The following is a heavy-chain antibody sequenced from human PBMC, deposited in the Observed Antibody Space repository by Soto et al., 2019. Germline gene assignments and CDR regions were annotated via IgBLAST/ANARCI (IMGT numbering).Heavy chain of an antibody. CDR2: INPETGGT. J-gene: IGHJ6*02. V-gene: IGHV1-2*02. Sequence: ASVKVSCKASGSTFTGYYVHWVREAPGQGLEWMGWINPETGGTSYAQKFQGRVTLSRDTSINTAYLELSSLRFDDAAVYFCARERFQVISDGMDVWGQGTTVTVSS. CDR1: GSTFTGYY. D-gene: IGHD2-21*01. CDR3: ARERFQVISDGMDV.